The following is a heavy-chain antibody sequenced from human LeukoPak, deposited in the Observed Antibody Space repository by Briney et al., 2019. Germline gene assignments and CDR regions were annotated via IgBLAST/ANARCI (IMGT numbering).Heavy chain of an antibody. D-gene: IGHD5-12*01. CDR1: GGSFSGYY. V-gene: IGHV4-34*01. CDR3: AREPESSGYDDGFDY. Sequence: SETLSLTCAVYGGSFSGYYWSWIRQPPGKGLEWIGEINHSGSTNYNPSLKSRVTISVDTSKNQFSLKLSSVTAADTAVYYCAREPESSGYDDGFDYWGQGTLVTVSS. J-gene: IGHJ4*02. CDR2: INHSGST.